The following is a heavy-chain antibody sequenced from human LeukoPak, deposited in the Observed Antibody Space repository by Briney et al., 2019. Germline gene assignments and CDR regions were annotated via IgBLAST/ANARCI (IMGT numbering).Heavy chain of an antibody. CDR3: AGHGVRQSLANWFDP. J-gene: IGHJ5*02. CDR1: GRSISSSNYY. V-gene: IGHV4-39*01. D-gene: IGHD6-19*01. Sequence: PSETLPLTCTVSGRSISSSNYYWGWIRQPPWKGLEWIGSIHYSGSTYYNPSLESRVTISVDTSKNQFSLKLSSVTAADTAVYYCAGHGVRQSLANWFDPWGQGTLVTVSS. CDR2: IHYSGST.